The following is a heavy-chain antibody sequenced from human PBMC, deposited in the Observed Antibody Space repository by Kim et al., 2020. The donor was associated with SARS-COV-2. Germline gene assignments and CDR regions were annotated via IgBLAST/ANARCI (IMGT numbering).Heavy chain of an antibody. CDR1: GFTFSSYA. CDR2: IYSGGSST. CDR3: AKDSSSSGTLNWFDP. Sequence: GGSLRLSCAASGFTFSSYAMSWVRQAPGKGLEWVSVIYSGGSSTYYADSVKGRFTISRDNSKNTLYLQMNSLRAEDTAVYYCAKDSSSSGTLNWFDPWGQGTLVTVSS. V-gene: IGHV3-23*03. J-gene: IGHJ5*02. D-gene: IGHD6-13*01.